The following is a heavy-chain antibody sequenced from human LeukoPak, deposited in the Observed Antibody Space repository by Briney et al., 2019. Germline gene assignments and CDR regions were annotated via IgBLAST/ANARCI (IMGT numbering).Heavy chain of an antibody. Sequence: PSETLSLTCTVSGGSISSSSYYWGWIRQPPGKGLEWIGIIYYSGSTYYNPSLKSRVTISVDTSKNQFSLKLSSVTAADTTVYYCARHPRGAARPGYYYYYYMDVWGKGTTVTVSS. J-gene: IGHJ6*03. D-gene: IGHD6-6*01. CDR2: IYYSGST. CDR1: GGSISSSSYY. V-gene: IGHV4-39*01. CDR3: ARHPRGAARPGYYYYYYMDV.